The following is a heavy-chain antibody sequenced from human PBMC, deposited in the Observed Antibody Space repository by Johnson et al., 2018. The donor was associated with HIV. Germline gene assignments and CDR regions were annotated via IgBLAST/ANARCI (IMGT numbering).Heavy chain of an antibody. J-gene: IGHJ3*02. D-gene: IGHD2-15*01. CDR3: AKDSGGSSAYDAFDI. Sequence: DVQVVESGGGLVQPGGSLRLSCAASGFTFSSYAMTWVRQAPGKGLEWVSAISGSDGSTYYADSVTGRFTISRDNSKNTLYLQMNSLRAEDTAVYYCAKDSGGSSAYDAFDIWGQGTMVTVSS. V-gene: IGHV3-23*04. CDR1: GFTFSSYA. CDR2: ISGSDGST.